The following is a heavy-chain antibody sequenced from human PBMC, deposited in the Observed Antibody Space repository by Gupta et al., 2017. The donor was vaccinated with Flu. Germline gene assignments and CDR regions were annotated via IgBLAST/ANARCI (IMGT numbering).Heavy chain of an antibody. CDR2: IYTGGGT. CDR1: GCSLRSCY. V-gene: IGHV4-4*07. CDR3: ARIRGYNYGYPFWFDF. Sequence: QVQLQASGPGLVKPSETVSLTCNDSGCSLRSCYWSWNRQPAGKGLEWIGRIYTGGGTNYNPSLKSRVTMSLDTPKNQFSLKLTSVTAADTAVYYCARIRGYNYGYPFWFDFWGQGIQVTVSS. D-gene: IGHD5-18*01. J-gene: IGHJ4*02.